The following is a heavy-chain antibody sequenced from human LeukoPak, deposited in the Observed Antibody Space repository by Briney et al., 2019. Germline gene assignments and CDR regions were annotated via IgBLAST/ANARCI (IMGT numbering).Heavy chain of an antibody. V-gene: IGHV4-59*08. J-gene: IGHJ5*02. CDR1: GGSISSYY. Sequence: SETLSLTCTVSGGSISSYYWSWIRQPPGKGLEWIGYIYYSGSTNYNPSLKSRVTISVDTSKNQFSLKLSSVTAADTAVYYCASLLITGNWFDPWGQGTLVTVSS. CDR2: IYYSGST. CDR3: ASLLITGNWFDP. D-gene: IGHD3-22*01.